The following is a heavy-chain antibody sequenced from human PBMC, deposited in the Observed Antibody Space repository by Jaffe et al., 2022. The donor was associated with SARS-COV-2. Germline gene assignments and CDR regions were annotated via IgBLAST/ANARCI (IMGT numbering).Heavy chain of an antibody. CDR1: GDSTSSFRYY. CDR2: MDSNGNT. V-gene: IGHV4-39*02. CDR3: ARRGSASFEIDS. J-gene: IGHJ4*02. D-gene: IGHD3-16*01. Sequence: QLQLQESGPGLVKPSETLSLTCSVSGDSTSSFRYYWGWIRQPPGRGLEWIGDMDSNGNTYYNASLRGRVTISADTTKNHFSLKLTSVTVADTAVYYCARRGSASFEIDSWGQGTLVTVSS.